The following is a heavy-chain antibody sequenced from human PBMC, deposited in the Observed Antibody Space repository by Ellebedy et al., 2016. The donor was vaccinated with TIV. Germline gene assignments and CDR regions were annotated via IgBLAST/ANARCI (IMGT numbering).Heavy chain of an antibody. D-gene: IGHD6-13*01. V-gene: IGHV2-5*01. J-gene: IGHJ5*02. CDR3: AHRGLDSSNWYGNWFDP. Sequence: SGPTLVKPTQTLTLTCTFSGFSLSTSGVGVGWIRQPPGKALEWLALIYWNDEKRYSPSLKSRLTITKDTSKHQVVLTMTNMDPVDTATYYCAHRGLDSSNWYGNWFDPWGQGTLVTVSS. CDR2: IYWNDEK. CDR1: GFSLSTSGVG.